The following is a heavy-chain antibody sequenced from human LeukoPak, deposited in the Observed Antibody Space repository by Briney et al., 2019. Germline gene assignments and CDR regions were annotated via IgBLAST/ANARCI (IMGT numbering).Heavy chain of an antibody. J-gene: IGHJ4*02. Sequence: GGSLRLSCAAPGFTFSSYGMHWVRQAPGKGLEWVTVIWTDGSKKYYVDSVKGRCSISRDNSNNILYLQMDSLRVEDTAVYYCVRRGAGTYDFDYWGQGTLVTVST. D-gene: IGHD1-26*01. V-gene: IGHV3-33*01. CDR1: GFTFSSYG. CDR3: VRRGAGTYDFDY. CDR2: IWTDGSKK.